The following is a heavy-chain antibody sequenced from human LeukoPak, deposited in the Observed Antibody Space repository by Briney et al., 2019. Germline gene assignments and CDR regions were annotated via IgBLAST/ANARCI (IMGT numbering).Heavy chain of an antibody. V-gene: IGHV3-30*02. CDR2: IRYDGSNK. Sequence: PGGSLRLSCAASGFTFSSYSMNWVRQAPGKGLEWVSFIRYDGSNKYYADSVKGRFTISRDNSKNTLYLQMNSLRAEDTAVYYCAKDHYPGVTTAYWGQGTLVTVSS. CDR3: AKDHYPGVTTAY. CDR1: GFTFSSYS. D-gene: IGHD4-11*01. J-gene: IGHJ4*02.